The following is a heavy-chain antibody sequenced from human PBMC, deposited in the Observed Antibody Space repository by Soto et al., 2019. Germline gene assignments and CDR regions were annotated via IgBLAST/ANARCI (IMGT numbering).Heavy chain of an antibody. CDR2: IIPIFGTV. J-gene: IGHJ2*01. D-gene: IGHD5-12*01. Sequence: QVQLVQSGAEVKKPGSSVKVSCKASGGTFSNYPVSWVRQAPGQGLEWMGGIIPIFGTVNYAQKFQGRLTITADESPGPAYMELSSLRSEDTAVYYCARGNHRWLQLWYFDLWGRGTLVTVSS. CDR1: GGTFSNYP. CDR3: ARGNHRWLQLWYFDL. V-gene: IGHV1-69*12.